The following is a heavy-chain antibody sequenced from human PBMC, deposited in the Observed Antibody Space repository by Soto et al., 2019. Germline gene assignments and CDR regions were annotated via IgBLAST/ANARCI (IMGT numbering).Heavy chain of an antibody. J-gene: IGHJ6*02. CDR1: GYTFTSYG. CDR3: ARDRWNYYDSSGYYGGAYYYDMDA. CDR2: ISAYNGNT. D-gene: IGHD3-22*01. Sequence: ASVKVSCKASGYTFTSYGISWVRQAPGQGLEWMGWISAYNGNTNYAQKLQGRVTMTTDTSTSTAYMELRSLRSDDTAVYYCARDRWNYYDSSGYYGGAYYYDMDARGQGPTVTV. V-gene: IGHV1-18*01.